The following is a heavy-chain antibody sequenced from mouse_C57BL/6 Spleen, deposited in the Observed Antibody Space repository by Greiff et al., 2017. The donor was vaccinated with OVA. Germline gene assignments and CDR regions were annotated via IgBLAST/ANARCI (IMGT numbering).Heavy chain of an antibody. D-gene: IGHD2-4*01. CDR2: IHPNSGST. Sequence: QVQLQQPGAELVKPGASVKLSCKASGYTFTSYWMHWVKQRPGQGLEWIGMIHPNSGSTNYNEKFKSKATLTVDTSSSTAYMQLSSLTSEDSAVYYCARKGDYGFDYWGQGTTLTVSS. V-gene: IGHV1-64*01. CDR1: GYTFTSYW. CDR3: ARKGDYGFDY. J-gene: IGHJ2*01.